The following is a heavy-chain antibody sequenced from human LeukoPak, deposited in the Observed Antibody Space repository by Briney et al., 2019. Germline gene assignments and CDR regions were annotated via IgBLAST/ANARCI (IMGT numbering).Heavy chain of an antibody. CDR1: GFTFSSAW. D-gene: IGHD6-13*01. V-gene: IGHV3-7*01. CDR3: ARDGTAAGLYFDL. J-gene: IGHJ4*01. CDR2: IRQDGSEK. Sequence: AGGSLRLSCAASGFTFSSAWMSWVRQAPGKGPEWVASIRQDGSEKTYVDSVKGRFTISRDNTKNSLSLQLNGLRAEDTAVYYCARDGTAAGLYFDLWGQGTLVTVSS.